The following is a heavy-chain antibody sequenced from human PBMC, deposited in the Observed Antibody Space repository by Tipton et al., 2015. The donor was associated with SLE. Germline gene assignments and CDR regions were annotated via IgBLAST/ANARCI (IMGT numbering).Heavy chain of an antibody. V-gene: IGHV4-39*07. CDR3: ARGGYSSGWYGDYFVY. D-gene: IGHD6-19*01. Sequence: TLSLTCIVSGGSITSGNYNWGWLRQPPGKGLEWIANIYYDGNTNYNPSLRSRVSMSVDTSKNQFSLRLSSVTAADTAIYYCARGGYSSGWYGDYFVYCGQGTLVTVSS. J-gene: IGHJ4*02. CDR1: GGSITSGNYN. CDR2: IYYDGNT.